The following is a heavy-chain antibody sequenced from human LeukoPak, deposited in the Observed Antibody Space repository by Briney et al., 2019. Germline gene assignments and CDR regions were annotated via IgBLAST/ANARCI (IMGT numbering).Heavy chain of an antibody. J-gene: IGHJ6*02. D-gene: IGHD3-10*01. Sequence: GGSLSLSCAASGFTFSSYAMSWVRQAPGKGLEWVSAIGAGSGAITIYADSVKGRFTISRDNSKNTLYLQMNSLRGEDTAVYYCAKNYDSGRGVPYGMDVWGQGTTVTVSS. CDR1: GFTFSSYA. CDR2: IGAGSGAIT. V-gene: IGHV3-23*01. CDR3: AKNYDSGRGVPYGMDV.